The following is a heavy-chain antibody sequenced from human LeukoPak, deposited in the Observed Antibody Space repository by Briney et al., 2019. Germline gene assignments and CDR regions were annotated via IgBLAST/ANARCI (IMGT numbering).Heavy chain of an antibody. D-gene: IGHD1-7*01. Sequence: GGSLRLSCAASGFTFSDYAMTWVRQAPGKGLEWVSAISNSGGSTYYADSVKGRFTIPRDNSKNTLYLQMNSLRAEDTAVYCCAKDWPEIGTNEAFDIWGQGTMVTVSS. CDR2: ISNSGGST. CDR1: GFTFSDYA. CDR3: AKDWPEIGTNEAFDI. J-gene: IGHJ3*02. V-gene: IGHV3-23*01.